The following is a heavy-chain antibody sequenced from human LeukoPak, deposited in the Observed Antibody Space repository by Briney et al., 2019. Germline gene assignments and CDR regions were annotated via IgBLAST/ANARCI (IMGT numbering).Heavy chain of an antibody. D-gene: IGHD6-6*01. CDR2: IIPILGIA. CDR3: ARTLPAPSYYFDY. J-gene: IGHJ4*02. CDR1: GGTFSSYA. Sequence: SVKVSCKASGGTFSSYAISWVRQAPGQGLEWMGRIIPILGIANYAQKFQGRVTITADKSTSTAYMELSSLRSEDTAVHYCARTLPAPSYYFDYWGQGTLVTVSS. V-gene: IGHV1-69*04.